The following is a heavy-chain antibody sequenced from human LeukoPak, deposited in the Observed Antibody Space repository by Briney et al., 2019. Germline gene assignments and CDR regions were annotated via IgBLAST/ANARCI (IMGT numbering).Heavy chain of an antibody. CDR2: ISSNGGST. J-gene: IGHJ4*02. V-gene: IGHV3-64*01. Sequence: PGGSLRLSCAASGFTFSSYAMHWVRQAPGKGLEYVSAISSNGGSTYYANSVKGRFTISRDNSKNTLYLQMNSLRPEDTAVYYCARRWSFDYWGQGTLVTVSS. D-gene: IGHD6-13*01. CDR1: GFTFSSYA. CDR3: ARRWSFDY.